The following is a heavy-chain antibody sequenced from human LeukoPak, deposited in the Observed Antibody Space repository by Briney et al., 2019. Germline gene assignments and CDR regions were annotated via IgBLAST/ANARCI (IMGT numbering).Heavy chain of an antibody. V-gene: IGHV3-30-3*01. CDR1: GFTLSNYV. Sequence: PGSSLRLSCAAFGFTLSNYVLHWVRQAPGQGLEWVAVISADGINKYYADSVKGRFTISRDNSKNTLFLQMNSLRPEDTAVYYCARAGGYYWDRNYYYMDVWGKGTTVTVSS. CDR3: ARAGGYYWDRNYYYMDV. J-gene: IGHJ6*03. D-gene: IGHD2-15*01. CDR2: ISADGINK.